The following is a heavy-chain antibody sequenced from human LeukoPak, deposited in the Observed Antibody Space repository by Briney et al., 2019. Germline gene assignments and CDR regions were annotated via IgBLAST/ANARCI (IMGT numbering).Heavy chain of an antibody. CDR3: ATQDGYDNSGHYGY. CDR2: ISYDGSNK. D-gene: IGHD3-22*01. CDR1: GFSFSNLG. J-gene: IGHJ4*02. Sequence: TGGSLRLSCAASGFSFSNLGMHWVRQAPGKGLEWVAVISYDGSNKYFADSVKGRFTISRDNSKNTLYLQMNSLRAEDTAVYYCATQDGYDNSGHYGYWGQGTLVTVSS. V-gene: IGHV3-30*03.